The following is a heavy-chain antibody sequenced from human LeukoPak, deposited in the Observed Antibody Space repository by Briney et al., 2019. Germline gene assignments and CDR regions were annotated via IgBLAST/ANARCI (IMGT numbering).Heavy chain of an antibody. CDR1: GGTFSSYA. V-gene: IGHV1-69*01. J-gene: IGHJ4*02. CDR2: IIPIFGTA. Sequence: GASVKVSCKASGGTFSSYAISWVRQAPGQGLEWMGGIIPIFGTANYAQKFQGRVTITADESTSTAYMELSSLRSEDTAVYYCARAISVGATPNFDYWGQGTLVTVSS. CDR3: ARAISVGATPNFDY. D-gene: IGHD1-26*01.